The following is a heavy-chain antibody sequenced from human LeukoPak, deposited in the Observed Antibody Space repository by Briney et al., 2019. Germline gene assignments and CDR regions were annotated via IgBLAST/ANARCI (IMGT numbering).Heavy chain of an antibody. CDR1: GFTFSSYS. CDR3: ARDLRGRSGNWFDP. D-gene: IGHD3-10*01. Sequence: GSLRLSCAASGFTFSSYSMNWVRQAPGKGLEWVSSISSSSSYIYYADSVKGRFTISRDNAKNSLYLQMNSLRAEDTAVYYCARDLRGRSGNWFDPWGQGTLVTVSS. J-gene: IGHJ5*02. CDR2: ISSSSSYI. V-gene: IGHV3-21*01.